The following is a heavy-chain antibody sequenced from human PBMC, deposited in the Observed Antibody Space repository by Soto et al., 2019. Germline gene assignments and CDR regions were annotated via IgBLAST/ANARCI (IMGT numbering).Heavy chain of an antibody. CDR2: ISSRSDSI. Sequence: PGGSLRLSCASSVFIFTSYIIFLVRQVPGKGLEWVSSISSRSDSIYYADSVKGRFTISRDNAQNSLYLQMNSLTSEDTAVYYCARDRSDERFVQYFKKWGKGTLV. J-gene: IGHJ4*01. V-gene: IGHV3-21*01. D-gene: IGHD2-2*01. CDR1: VFIFTSYI. CDR3: ARDRSDERFVQYFKK.